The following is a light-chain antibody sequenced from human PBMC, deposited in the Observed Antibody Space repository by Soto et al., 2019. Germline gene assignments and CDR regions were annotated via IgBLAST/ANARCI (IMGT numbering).Light chain of an antibody. V-gene: IGKV3-20*01. CDR1: QSVRNNY. J-gene: IGKJ4*01. Sequence: EIVLTQSPGTLSSSPGERATLSCRASQSVRNNYLAWYQQKPGQPPRFLIYDISTRAAGIPDGFSGSGSGKDFALTISRLEPEDCAVYYCQLYGSTPRTFGGGTKVEIE. CDR2: DIS. CDR3: QLYGSTPRT.